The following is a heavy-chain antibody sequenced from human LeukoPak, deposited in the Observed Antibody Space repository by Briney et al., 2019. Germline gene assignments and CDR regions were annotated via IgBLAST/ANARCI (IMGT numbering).Heavy chain of an antibody. CDR2: IIPIFGTA. D-gene: IGHD5-18*01. CDR3: ARADTAMDQQREFDY. V-gene: IGHV1-69*01. J-gene: IGHJ4*02. CDR1: GCTFSSYA. Sequence: SVKVSCKASGCTFSSYAISWVRQAPGQGLEWMGGIIPIFGTANYAQKFQGRVTITADESTSTAYMELSSLRSEDTAVYYCARADTAMDQQREFDYWGQGTLVTVSS.